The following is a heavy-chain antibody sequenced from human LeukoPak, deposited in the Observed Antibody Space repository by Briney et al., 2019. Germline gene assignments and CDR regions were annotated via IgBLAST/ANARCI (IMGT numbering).Heavy chain of an antibody. CDR1: AFTFSDYR. Sequence: AGGSLRLSCAASAFTFSDYRMNWVRQAPGKGLEWVSYISGRSSTIYYADSVRGRFTISRDNAKNSMYLQMNSLRAEDTAVYYCARDRLTSGSYFFDYWGQGTLVTVSS. D-gene: IGHD1-26*01. CDR2: ISGRSSTI. J-gene: IGHJ4*02. CDR3: ARDRLTSGSYFFDY. V-gene: IGHV3-48*01.